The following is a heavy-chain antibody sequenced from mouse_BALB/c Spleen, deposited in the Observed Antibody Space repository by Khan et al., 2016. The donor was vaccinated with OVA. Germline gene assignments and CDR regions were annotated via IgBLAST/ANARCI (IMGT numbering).Heavy chain of an antibody. CDR1: GYSITSGSG. Sequence: EVQLQESGPGLVKPSQSLSLTCTVTGYSITSGSGWNWIRQFPGNKLEWMGYISYSGSTNYNPSLKSRISITRDTSKNQFFLQLNAVTTEDTATYYCARTARIKYWGQGTTLTVSS. CDR3: ARTARIKY. V-gene: IGHV3-2*02. CDR2: ISYSGST. J-gene: IGHJ2*01. D-gene: IGHD1-2*01.